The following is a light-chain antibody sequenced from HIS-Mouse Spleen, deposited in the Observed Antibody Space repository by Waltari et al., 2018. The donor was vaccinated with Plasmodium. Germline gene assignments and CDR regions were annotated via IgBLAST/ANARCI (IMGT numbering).Light chain of an antibody. CDR3: QQYGSSPQIT. CDR1: QSVSSSY. CDR2: GAA. Sequence: EIVLTQSPGTLSLSPGERATLSCRASQSVSSSYLAWYQQKPGQAPRRLIYGAASRATGIPDRVSGSGSGTDFTLTISRLEPEDFAVYDCQQYGSSPQITFGGGTKVEIK. J-gene: IGKJ4*01. V-gene: IGKV3-20*01.